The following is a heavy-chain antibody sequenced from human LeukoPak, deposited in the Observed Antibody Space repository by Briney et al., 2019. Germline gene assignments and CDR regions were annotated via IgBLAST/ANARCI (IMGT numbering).Heavy chain of an antibody. V-gene: IGHV3-30*18. J-gene: IGHJ4*02. CDR2: ISYDGSNK. CDR3: AKDLMKYYYDSSGYPGY. D-gene: IGHD3-22*01. CDR1: GFIFSNYG. Sequence: GGSLRLSCAASGFIFSNYGMHWVRQAPGKGLEWVAVISYDGSNKYYADSVKGRFTISRDNSKNTLYLQMNSLRAEDTAVYYCAKDLMKYYYDSSGYPGYWGQGTLVTVSS.